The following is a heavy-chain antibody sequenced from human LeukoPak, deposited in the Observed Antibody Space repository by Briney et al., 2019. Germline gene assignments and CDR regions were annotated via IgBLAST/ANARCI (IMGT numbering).Heavy chain of an antibody. Sequence: GSLRLSCAASGFTFSSYATHWVRPAPGKGLEYVSAISSNGGSTYYANSVKGRFTISRDNSKNTLYLQRGSLRAEDMAVYYCARAGIVGATAYFDYWGQGTLVTVSS. V-gene: IGHV3-64*01. CDR3: ARAGIVGATAYFDY. CDR1: GFTFSSYA. D-gene: IGHD1-26*01. J-gene: IGHJ4*02. CDR2: ISSNGGST.